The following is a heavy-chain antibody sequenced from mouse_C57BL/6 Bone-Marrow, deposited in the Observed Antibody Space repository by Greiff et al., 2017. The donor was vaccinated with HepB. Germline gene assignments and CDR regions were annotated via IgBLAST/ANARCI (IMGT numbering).Heavy chain of an antibody. CDR3: AAQAYFDY. CDR1: GYTFTSYW. CDR2: IDPSDSYT. V-gene: IGHV1-50*01. Sequence: QVQLQQPGAELVKPGASVKLSCKASGYTFTSYWMQWVKQRPGQGLEWIGEIDPSDSYTNYNQKFKGKATLTVDTSSSTAYMQLSSLTSEDSAVYYCAAQAYFDYWGQGTTLTVSS. D-gene: IGHD3-2*02. J-gene: IGHJ2*01.